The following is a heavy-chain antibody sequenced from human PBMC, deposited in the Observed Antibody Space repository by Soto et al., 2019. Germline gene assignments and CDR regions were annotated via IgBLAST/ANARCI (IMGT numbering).Heavy chain of an antibody. CDR1: GGTFSSYA. CDR2: IIPIFGTA. Sequence: GASVKVSCKASGGTFSSYAISWVRQAPGQGLEWMGGIIPIFGTANYAQKFQGRVTITADESTSTAYMELSSLRSEDTAVYYCARSPYCGGDCYSNWFDPWGQRTLVTVSS. D-gene: IGHD2-21*02. CDR3: ARSPYCGGDCYSNWFDP. V-gene: IGHV1-69*13. J-gene: IGHJ5*02.